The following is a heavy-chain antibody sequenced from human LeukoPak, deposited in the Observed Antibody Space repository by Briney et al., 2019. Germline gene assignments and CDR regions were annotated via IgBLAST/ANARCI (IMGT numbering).Heavy chain of an antibody. CDR1: GYTFTSYG. D-gene: IGHD6-19*01. V-gene: IGHV1-2*02. CDR3: ARAYSSGWVPRGGWFDP. CDR2: INPNSGGT. Sequence: ASVKVSCKASGYTFTSYGISWVRQAPGQGLEWMGWINPNSGGTNYAQKFQGRVTMTRDTSISTAYMELSRLRSDDTAVYYCARAYSSGWVPRGGWFDPWGQGTLVTVSS. J-gene: IGHJ5*02.